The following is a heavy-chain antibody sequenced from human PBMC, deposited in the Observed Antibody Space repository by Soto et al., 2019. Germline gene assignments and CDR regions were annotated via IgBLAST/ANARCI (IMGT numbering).Heavy chain of an antibody. V-gene: IGHV4-34*01. CDR1: GGSFSGYY. CDR3: AREGGDCSSTSCYPRMNWFDP. CDR2: INHSGST. J-gene: IGHJ5*02. D-gene: IGHD2-2*01. Sequence: SETLSLTCAVYGGSFSGYYWSWIRQPPGKGLEWIGEINHSGSTNYDPSLKSRVTISVDTSKNQFSLKLSSVTAADTAVYYCAREGGDCSSTSCYPRMNWFDPWGQGTQVTVSS.